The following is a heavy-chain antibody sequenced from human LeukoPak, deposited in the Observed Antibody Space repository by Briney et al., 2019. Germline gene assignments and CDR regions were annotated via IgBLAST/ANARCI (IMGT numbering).Heavy chain of an antibody. CDR1: GYTFTSYY. J-gene: IGHJ4*02. V-gene: IGHV1-46*01. Sequence: ASVKVSCKASGYTFTSYYMHWVRQAPGQGLEWMGLINPSGGSTTYAQKFQGRVTMTRDTSTSTVYMELSSLRSEDTAVFYCARGGSLAAAPHRYYFDYWGQGTPVTVSS. CDR2: INPSGGST. D-gene: IGHD6-19*01. CDR3: ARGGSLAAAPHRYYFDY.